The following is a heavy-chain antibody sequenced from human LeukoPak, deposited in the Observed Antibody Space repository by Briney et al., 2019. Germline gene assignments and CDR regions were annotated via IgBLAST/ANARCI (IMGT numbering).Heavy chain of an antibody. D-gene: IGHD3-3*01. CDR2: INHSGST. CDR1: GGSFSGYY. J-gene: IGHJ6*02. CDR3: ARSGCSLFVWLLTLLSYYGMDV. Sequence: SETLSLTCAVYGGSFSGYYWSWIRQPPGKGLEWIGEINHSGSTNYNPSLESRVTISVDTSKNQFSLKLSSVTAADTAVYYCARSGCSLFVWLLTLLSYYGMDVWGQGTTVTVSS. V-gene: IGHV4-34*01.